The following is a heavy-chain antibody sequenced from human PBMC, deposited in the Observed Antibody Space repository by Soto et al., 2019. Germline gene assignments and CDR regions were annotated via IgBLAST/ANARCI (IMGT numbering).Heavy chain of an antibody. Sequence: QVQLQESGPGLVKPSQTLSLTCTVSGGSISTDDHFWSWIRQPPGKGLEWIGYISHSGSTHYNPSPKSRLFISLDTSKNQFSLQLTSVTAADTAVYYCATVRSRWNIDYWGQGTLVTVSS. J-gene: IGHJ4*02. V-gene: IGHV4-30-4*01. CDR1: GGSISTDDHF. CDR2: ISHSGST. D-gene: IGHD6-13*01. CDR3: ATVRSRWNIDY.